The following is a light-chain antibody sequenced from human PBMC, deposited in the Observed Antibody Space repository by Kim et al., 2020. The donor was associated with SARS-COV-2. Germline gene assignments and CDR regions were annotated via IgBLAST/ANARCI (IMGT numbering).Light chain of an antibody. CDR3: QQGSNWQKLT. Sequence: SPRERDTTSCCAGTSVIRYLASYQHKPRHDPRLLIYDASYRSPGILPRFSGSGSCTTFFLPTSSLLHQDFAVYYCQQGSNWQKLTFGRGTKVDIK. V-gene: IGKV3-11*01. CDR1: TSVIRY. CDR2: DAS. J-gene: IGKJ4*01.